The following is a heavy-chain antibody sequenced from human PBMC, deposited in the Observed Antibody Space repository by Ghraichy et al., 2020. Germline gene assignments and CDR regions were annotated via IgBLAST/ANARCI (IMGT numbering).Heavy chain of an antibody. V-gene: IGHV4-31*03. J-gene: IGHJ4*02. CDR2: IYYSGST. CDR1: GGSISSGGYY. CDR3: ARFSPELNYFDY. Sequence: SETLSLTCTVSGGSISSGGYYWSWIRQHPGKGLEWIGYIYYSGSTYYNPSLKSRVTISVDTSKNQFSLKLSSVTAADTAVYYCARFSPELNYFDYWGQGTLVTVSS. D-gene: IGHD1-14*01.